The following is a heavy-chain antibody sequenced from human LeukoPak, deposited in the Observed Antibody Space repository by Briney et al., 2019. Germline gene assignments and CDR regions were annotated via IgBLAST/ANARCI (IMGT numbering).Heavy chain of an antibody. CDR1: GGTFISYA. CDR3: ARVDDSSGYRNFDY. V-gene: IGHV1-69*06. D-gene: IGHD3-22*01. J-gene: IGHJ4*02. CDR2: IIPIFGTA. Sequence: GASVKVSCKASGGTFISYAISWVRQAPGQGLEWMGGIIPIFGTANYAQKFQGRVTITADKSTSTAYMELSSLRSEDTAVYYCARVDDSSGYRNFDYWGQGTLVTVSS.